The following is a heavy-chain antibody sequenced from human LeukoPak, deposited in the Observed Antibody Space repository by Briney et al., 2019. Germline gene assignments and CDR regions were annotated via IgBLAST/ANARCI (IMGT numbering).Heavy chain of an antibody. J-gene: IGHJ6*03. CDR2: ISSTGGTT. D-gene: IGHD2-15*01. CDR3: AKNGDRGAYCTGGTCYPYFYYYMDV. Sequence: GGSLRLSCAASGITFSSYGMSWVRRAPGKGLEWVSSISSTGGTTYYADSVKGRFTISRDNSKNTLYLQMNSLRAEDTAIYYCAKNGDRGAYCTGGTCYPYFYYYMDVWGKGTTVTI. V-gene: IGHV3-23*01. CDR1: GITFSSYG.